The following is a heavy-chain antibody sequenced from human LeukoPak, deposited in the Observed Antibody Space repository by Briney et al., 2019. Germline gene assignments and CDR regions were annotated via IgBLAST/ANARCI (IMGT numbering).Heavy chain of an antibody. CDR1: GGSISSSSYY. Sequence: SETLSLTCTVSGGSISSSSYYWSWIRQPAGKGLEWIGRIYTSGSTNYNPSLKSRVTISVDTSKNQFSLKLSSVTAADTAVYYCARERYYYGSDVWGKGTTVTISS. CDR2: IYTSGST. CDR3: ARERYYYGSDV. J-gene: IGHJ6*04. D-gene: IGHD1-14*01. V-gene: IGHV4-61*02.